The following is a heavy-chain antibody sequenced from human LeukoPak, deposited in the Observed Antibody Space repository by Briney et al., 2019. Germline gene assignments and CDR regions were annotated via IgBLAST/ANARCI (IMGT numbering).Heavy chain of an antibody. CDR2: IYSGGST. J-gene: IGHJ4*02. V-gene: IGHV3-53*01. D-gene: IGHD3-10*01. Sequence: PGGSLRLSCAASGFTVSSNYMSWVRQAPGKGLEWVSVIYSGGSTYYADSVKGRFTISRDNSKNTLYLQMNSLRAGDTAVYYCARGRRWFGVYYFDYWGQGTLVTVSS. CDR3: ARGRRWFGVYYFDY. CDR1: GFTVSSNY.